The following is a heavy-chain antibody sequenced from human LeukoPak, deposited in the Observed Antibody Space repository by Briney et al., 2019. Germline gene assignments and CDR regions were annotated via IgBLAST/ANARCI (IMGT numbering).Heavy chain of an antibody. CDR3: ARVSLQNIVVVPAAQPYYYYYYYMDV. Sequence: PGGSLRLSCAASGFTFSSYAMYWVRQAPGKGLEWVANIKQDGSEKYYVDSVKGRFTISRDNAKNSLYLQMSSLRAEDTAVYYCARVSLQNIVVVPAAQPYYYYYYYMDVWGKGTTVTVSS. J-gene: IGHJ6*03. CDR2: IKQDGSEK. V-gene: IGHV3-7*01. CDR1: GFTFSSYA. D-gene: IGHD2-2*01.